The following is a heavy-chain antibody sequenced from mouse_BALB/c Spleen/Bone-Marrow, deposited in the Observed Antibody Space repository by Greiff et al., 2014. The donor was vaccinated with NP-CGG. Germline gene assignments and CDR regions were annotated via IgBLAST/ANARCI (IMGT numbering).Heavy chain of an antibody. V-gene: IGHV2-2*02. CDR2: IWSGGNT. J-gene: IGHJ4*01. D-gene: IGHD1-1*01. CDR1: GLSLTDYG. CDR3: ARKSYYYGKGAMDY. Sequence: VKLVESGPGLVQPSQSLSITCTVSGLSLTDYGVHWVRQSPGKGLEWLGVIWSGGNTDYNAALISRLSMSKDNSKSQVFFKMNSLQANDTAIYYCARKSYYYGKGAMDYWGQGTSVTVSS.